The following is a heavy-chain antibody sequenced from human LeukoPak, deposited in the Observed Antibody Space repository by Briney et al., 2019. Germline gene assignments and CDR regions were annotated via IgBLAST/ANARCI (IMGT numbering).Heavy chain of an antibody. D-gene: IGHD3-22*01. Sequence: GRSLRLSCAASGFTFSSYAMHWVRQAPGKGLEWVAVISYDGSNKYYADSVKGRFTISRDNSKNTLYLQMSSLRAEDTAVYYCARGTTLKTYYYDSSATFDYWGRGTVVSVSS. CDR3: ARGTTLKTYYYDSSATFDY. J-gene: IGHJ4*02. CDR1: GFTFSSYA. V-gene: IGHV3-30-3*01. CDR2: ISYDGSNK.